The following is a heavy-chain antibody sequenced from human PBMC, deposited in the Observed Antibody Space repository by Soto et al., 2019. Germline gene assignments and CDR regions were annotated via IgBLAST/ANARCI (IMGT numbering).Heavy chain of an antibody. CDR2: ISSDGLNK. V-gene: IGHV3-30*03. Sequence: QVQLVESGGGAVQPGRSLRLSCAASGFTFSNNGIHWVRQAPGKGLEWVAVISSDGLNKYYADSVKGRFTISRDNSKTTLFLQMNSLRVEDTAVYYCAMDLDGGSSRFDYWGQGTLVTVSS. CDR1: GFTFSNNG. CDR3: AMDLDGGSSRFDY. J-gene: IGHJ4*02. D-gene: IGHD2-15*01.